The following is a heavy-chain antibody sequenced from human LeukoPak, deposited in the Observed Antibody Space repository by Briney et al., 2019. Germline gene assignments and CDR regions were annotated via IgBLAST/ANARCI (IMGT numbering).Heavy chain of an antibody. D-gene: IGHD3-3*01. CDR3: ARDGTIFGVVPRDFDY. V-gene: IGHV1-24*01. CDR2: FDPEDDEP. J-gene: IGHJ4*02. Sequence: ASVKVSCKVSGYSLSELSIHWVRQAPGKGLEWMGGFDPEDDEPIYAQSLQGRVTMTEDTSTDTAYMELSGLTSDDAAVYYCARDGTIFGVVPRDFDYWGQGTLVTVSS. CDR1: GYSLSELS.